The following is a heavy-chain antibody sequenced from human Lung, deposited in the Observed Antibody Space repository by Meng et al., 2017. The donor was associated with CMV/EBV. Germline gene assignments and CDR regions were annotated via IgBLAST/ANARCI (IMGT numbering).Heavy chain of an antibody. V-gene: IGHV3-21*01. D-gene: IGHD3-22*01. CDR1: GFTFSSYS. CDR2: ISSSSSYI. CDR3: AWTMIVGYDY. J-gene: IGHJ4*02. Sequence: GESXKISCAASGFTFSSYSMNWVRQAPGKGLEWVSSISSSSSYIYYADSVKGRFTISRDNAKNSLYLQMNSLRAEDTAVYYCAWTMIVGYDYWGEGTLVTFSS.